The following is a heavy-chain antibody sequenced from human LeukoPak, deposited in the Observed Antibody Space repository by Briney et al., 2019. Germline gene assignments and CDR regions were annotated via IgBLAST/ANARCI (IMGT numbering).Heavy chain of an antibody. CDR2: INPNSGGT. CDR3: ARSVTMIVVVPSEAFDI. V-gene: IGHV1-2*02. Sequence: ASVKVSCKASGYTFTGYYMHWVRQAPGQGLEWMGWINPNSGGTNYAQKFQGRVTMTRDTSISTAYMELSGLRSDDTAVYYCARSVTMIVVVPSEAFDIWGQGTVVTVSS. J-gene: IGHJ3*02. CDR1: GYTFTGYY. D-gene: IGHD3-22*01.